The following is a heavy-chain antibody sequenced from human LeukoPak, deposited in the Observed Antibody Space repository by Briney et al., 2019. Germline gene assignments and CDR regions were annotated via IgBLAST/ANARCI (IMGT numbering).Heavy chain of an antibody. J-gene: IGHJ5*02. V-gene: IGHV3-9*01. Sequence: GGSLRLSCAASGFTFDDYAMHWVRQAPGKGLEWVSGISWNSGSIGYVDSVKGRFTISRDDAKNSLFLQMNSLRAEDTAVYYCAKDPRPGSYSSWGQGTLVTVSS. CDR2: ISWNSGSI. CDR3: AKDPRPGSYSS. CDR1: GFTFDDYA. D-gene: IGHD1-26*01.